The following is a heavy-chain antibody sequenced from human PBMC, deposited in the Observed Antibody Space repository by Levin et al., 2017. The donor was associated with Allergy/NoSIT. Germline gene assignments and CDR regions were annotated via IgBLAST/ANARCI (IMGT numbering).Heavy chain of an antibody. J-gene: IGHJ4*02. CDR3: ASSYYYDSSGYYYTYYFDY. V-gene: IGHV1-18*01. CDR2: ISAYNGNT. D-gene: IGHD3-22*01. CDR1: GYTFTSYG. Sequence: GESLKISCKASGYTFTSYGISWVRQAPGQGLEWMGWISAYNGNTNYAQKLQGRVTMTTDTSTSTAYMELRSLRSDVTAVYYCASSYYYDSSGYYYTYYFDYWGQGTLVTVAA.